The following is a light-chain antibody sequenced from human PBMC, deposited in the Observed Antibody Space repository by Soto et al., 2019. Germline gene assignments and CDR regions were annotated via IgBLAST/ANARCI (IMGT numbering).Light chain of an antibody. Sequence: QSVLTQSPSASASLGASVKLTCTLSSGHSSFAIAWHQQQPEKGPRYLMKLNSDGSHSKGDGIPDRFSGSRSGAERYLTISSLQSVDEADYYCQTWGTGIRVFGGGTKLTVL. CDR1: SGHSSFA. CDR3: QTWGTGIRV. CDR2: LNSDGSH. J-gene: IGLJ2*01. V-gene: IGLV4-69*01.